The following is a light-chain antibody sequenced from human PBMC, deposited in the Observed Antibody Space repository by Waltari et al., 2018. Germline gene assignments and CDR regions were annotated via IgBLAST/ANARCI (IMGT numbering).Light chain of an antibody. V-gene: IGKV1-NL1*01. CDR1: QDLSNS. CDR2: RGS. J-gene: IGKJ5*01. Sequence: EIQMTQSPPSLSASVGDRVTITCRASQDLSNSLVWYQQKPGIAPKLLIYRGSRLESGVPSRFSGSGSGTDYALTIDGLQPEDFATYYCQQYHSTSITFGQGTRLEIK. CDR3: QQYHSTSIT.